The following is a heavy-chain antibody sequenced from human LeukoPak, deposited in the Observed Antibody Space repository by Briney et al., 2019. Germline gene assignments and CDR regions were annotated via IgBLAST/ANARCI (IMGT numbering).Heavy chain of an antibody. J-gene: IGHJ3*02. CDR3: ASRSPRYAFDI. CDR1: GGSFSGYY. V-gene: IGHV4-34*01. D-gene: IGHD3-3*01. CDR2: INHSGST. Sequence: SETLSLTCAVYGGSFSGYYWSWIRQPPGKGLEWIGEINHSGSTNYNPSLKSRVTISVDTSKNQFSLKLSSVTAADTAVYYCASRSPRYAFDIWGQGTMVTVSS.